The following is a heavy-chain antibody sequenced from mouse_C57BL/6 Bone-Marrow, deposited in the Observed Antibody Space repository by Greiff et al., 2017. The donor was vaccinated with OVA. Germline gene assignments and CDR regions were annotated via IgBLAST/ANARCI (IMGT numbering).Heavy chain of an antibody. CDR2: IYPRSGNT. CDR3: ARLDDDYGA. CDR1: GYTFTSYG. Sequence: VQVVESGAELARPGASVKLSCKASGYTFTSYGISWVKQRTGQGLEWIGEIYPRSGNTYYNEKFKGKATLTADKSSSTAYMELRSLTSEDSAVYFCARLDDDYGAWGTGTTVTVSS. V-gene: IGHV1-81*01. J-gene: IGHJ1*03. D-gene: IGHD2-4*01.